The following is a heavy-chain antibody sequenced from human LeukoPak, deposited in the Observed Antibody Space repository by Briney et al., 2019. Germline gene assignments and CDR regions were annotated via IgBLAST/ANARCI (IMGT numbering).Heavy chain of an antibody. CDR3: ARNLRYCSSTSCYLYYYGMDV. CDR2: INHSGST. Sequence: GSLRLSCAASGFTFSGYSMNWVRQAPGKGLEWIGEINHSGSTNYNPSLKSRVAISVDTSKNQFSLKLSSVTAADTAVYYCARNLRYCSSTSCYLYYYGMDVWGKGTTVTVSS. CDR1: GFTFSGYS. J-gene: IGHJ6*04. D-gene: IGHD2-2*01. V-gene: IGHV4-34*01.